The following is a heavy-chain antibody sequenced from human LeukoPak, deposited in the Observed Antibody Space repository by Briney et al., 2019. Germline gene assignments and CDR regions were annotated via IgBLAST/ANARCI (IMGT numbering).Heavy chain of an antibody. V-gene: IGHV3-30*03. CDR3: ATEADCSGTSCLALDH. Sequence: PGGSLRLSCAASGFTFSSYEMNWVRQAPGKGLEWVARISYDVIETNYADSVEGRFSISRDTSKNTVYLQMNSLRTEDTAVYYCATEADCSGTSCLALDHWGQGTLVIVSS. CDR1: GFTFSSYE. D-gene: IGHD2-2*01. J-gene: IGHJ4*02. CDR2: ISYDVIET.